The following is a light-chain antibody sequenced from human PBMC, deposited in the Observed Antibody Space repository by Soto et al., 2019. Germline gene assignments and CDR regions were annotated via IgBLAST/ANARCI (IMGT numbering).Light chain of an antibody. CDR2: DVN. J-gene: IGLJ1*01. Sequence: QSALTQPRSVSGSPGQSVTISCTGTSSDVGGYNYVSWYQQHPAKAPKLMIFDVNNRPSGVPDRFSGSKSGNTASLTISGLQAEDEADYYCCSFAGSYSLYVFGGGTKVTVL. CDR1: SSDVGGYNY. V-gene: IGLV2-11*01. CDR3: CSFAGSYSLYV.